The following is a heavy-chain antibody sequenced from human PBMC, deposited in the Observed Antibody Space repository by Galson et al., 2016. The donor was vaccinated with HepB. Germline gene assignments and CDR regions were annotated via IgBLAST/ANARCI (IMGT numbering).Heavy chain of an antibody. V-gene: IGHV4-39*01. J-gene: IGHJ5*02. Sequence: ETLSLTCIVSGDSIRSDSDYWGWVRQSPGKGLEWIGSIFYTGTTYYNPPLKSRLTIFLDTSSNQFSLRLRSVTAADTALYSCARHGELDSDRGWFDPWGQGTLVTVSS. D-gene: IGHD1-1*01. CDR1: GDSIRSDSDY. CDR2: IFYTGTT. CDR3: ARHGELDSDRGWFDP.